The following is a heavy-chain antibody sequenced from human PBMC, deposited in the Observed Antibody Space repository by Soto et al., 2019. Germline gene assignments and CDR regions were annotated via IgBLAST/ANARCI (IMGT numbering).Heavy chain of an antibody. J-gene: IGHJ6*02. V-gene: IGHV1-18*04. CDR1: GYVFSDNG. D-gene: IGHD1-1*01. CDR2: ISTYTGKT. Sequence: ASLKVSCNASGYVFSDNGVSWVRQVPGQGLQWMGWISTYTGKTKYAQNFQDRVTLTTDTSTSTAYMDLRSLSTDDTAVYYCAREGQFAPTANQLMDXWGQGTTVTVS. CDR3: AREGQFAPTANQLMDX.